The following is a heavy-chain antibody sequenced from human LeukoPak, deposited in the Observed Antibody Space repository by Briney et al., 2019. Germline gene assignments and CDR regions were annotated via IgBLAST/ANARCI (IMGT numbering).Heavy chain of an antibody. D-gene: IGHD7-27*01. V-gene: IGHV1-2*02. Sequence: GASVKVSCKASGYTFTSYDINWVRQAPGQGLEWMAWINLNSGYTNYAQNFQGRVTMTRDTSINTAFMELASLRSDDTAVYYCVTSTGYFRTWGAFDIWGQGTVVTVSP. CDR1: GYTFTSYD. CDR2: INLNSGYT. J-gene: IGHJ3*02. CDR3: VTSTGYFRTWGAFDI.